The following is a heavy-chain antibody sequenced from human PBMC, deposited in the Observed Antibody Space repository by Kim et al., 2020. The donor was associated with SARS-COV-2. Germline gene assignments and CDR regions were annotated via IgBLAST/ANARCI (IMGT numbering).Heavy chain of an antibody. CDR3: AKGSLFDW. V-gene: IGHV3-23*01. CDR2: ISPNGGQT. J-gene: IGHJ4*02. Sequence: GGSLRLSCAASGFSFSTFEMSWGRQAPGKGLEWVSTISPNGGQTHYADSVKGRFTISRDNSQNTLYLQMNSLRVEDTAAYFCAKGSLFDWWGQGSLVTFSS. CDR1: GFSFSTFE. D-gene: IGHD1-26*01.